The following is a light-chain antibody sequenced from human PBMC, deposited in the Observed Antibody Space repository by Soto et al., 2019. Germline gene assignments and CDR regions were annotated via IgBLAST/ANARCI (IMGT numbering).Light chain of an antibody. CDR2: DDD. V-gene: IGLV1-51*01. J-gene: IGLJ1*01. CDR3: GAWDSSLSAYV. Sequence: QSVLTQPPSVSAAPGQRVTISCSGSSSNIGGNSVSWYQQLPGTAPKLLIYDDDKRPSEIPDRFSGSKSGTSATLGITGSQTGDEAYYYCGAWDSSLSAYVFGTGTKVTAL. CDR1: SSNIGGNS.